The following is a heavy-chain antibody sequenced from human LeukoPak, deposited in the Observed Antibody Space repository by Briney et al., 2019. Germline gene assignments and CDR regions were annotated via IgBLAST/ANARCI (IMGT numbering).Heavy chain of an antibody. CDR1: GGSFSGYH. J-gene: IGHJ6*03. Sequence: SSETLSLTCAVYGGSFSGYHWSWIRQPPGKGLEWIGEINHSGSTNYNPSLKSRVTISVDTSKNQFSLKLSSVTAADTAVYYCARRTVTTVGSRYYYYYYMDVWGKGTTVTVSS. D-gene: IGHD4-17*01. V-gene: IGHV4-34*01. CDR3: ARRTVTTVGSRYYYYYYMDV. CDR2: INHSGST.